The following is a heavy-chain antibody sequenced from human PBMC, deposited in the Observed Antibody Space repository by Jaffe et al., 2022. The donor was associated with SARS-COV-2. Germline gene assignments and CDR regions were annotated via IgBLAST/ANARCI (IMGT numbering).Heavy chain of an antibody. J-gene: IGHJ6*02. CDR3: ARIERAAPLVVPRSNPYYYYYGMDV. Sequence: QVTLKESGPVLVKPTETLTLTCTVSGFSLSNARMGVSWIRQPPGKALEWLAHIFSNDEKSYSTSLKSRLTISKDTSKSQVVLTMTNMDPVDTATYYCARIERAAPLVVPRSNPYYYYYGMDVWGQGTTVTVSS. CDR2: IFSNDEK. D-gene: IGHD6-13*01. V-gene: IGHV2-26*01. CDR1: GFSLSNARMG.